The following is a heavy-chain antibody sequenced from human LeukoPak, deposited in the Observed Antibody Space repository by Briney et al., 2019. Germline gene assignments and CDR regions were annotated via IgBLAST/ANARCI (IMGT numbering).Heavy chain of an antibody. D-gene: IGHD3-10*01. CDR3: ARDKRCGLWFGESPDAFDI. CDR2: ISYDGSNK. J-gene: IGHJ3*02. V-gene: IGHV3-30-3*01. CDR1: GFTFSSCA. Sequence: GGSLRLSCAASGFTFSSCAMHGVRQAPGKGLEGGAVISYDGSNKYYADSVKGRFTISRDNSKNTLYLQMNSLRAEDTAVYYCARDKRCGLWFGESPDAFDIWGQGTMVTVSS.